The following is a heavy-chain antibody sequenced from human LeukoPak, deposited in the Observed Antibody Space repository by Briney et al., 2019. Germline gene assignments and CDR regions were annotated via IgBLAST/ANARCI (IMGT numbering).Heavy chain of an antibody. V-gene: IGHV4-34*01. CDR3: ARIREEQQLVLNVDY. D-gene: IGHD6-13*01. CDR1: GGSVSGYY. Sequence: SETLSLTCAVYGGSVSGYYWRWIRQPPGKGLEWIGEINHSGSTNYNPSLKSRVTISVDTSKNQFSLKLSSVTAADTAVYYCARIREEQQLVLNVDYWGQGTLVTVSS. J-gene: IGHJ4*02. CDR2: INHSGST.